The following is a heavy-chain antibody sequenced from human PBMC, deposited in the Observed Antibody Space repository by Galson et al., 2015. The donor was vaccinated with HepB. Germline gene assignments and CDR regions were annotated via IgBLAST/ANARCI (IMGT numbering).Heavy chain of an antibody. CDR3: AKGGGRDLADAFDI. CDR2: IINSGNT. D-gene: IGHD1-26*01. V-gene: IGHV3-23*01. J-gene: IGHJ3*02. Sequence: SLRLSCAASGFTFTTYAMSWVRQAPGKGLEWVSTIINSGNTYYEDSVKGRFTISRDNSKSTLYLHMNSLRAEDTAVYYCAKGGGRDLADAFDIWGQGTIVTVSS. CDR1: GFTFTTYA.